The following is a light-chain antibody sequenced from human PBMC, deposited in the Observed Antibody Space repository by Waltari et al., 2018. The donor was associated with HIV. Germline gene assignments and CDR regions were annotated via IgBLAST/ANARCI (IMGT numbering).Light chain of an antibody. Sequence: QSALTQPPSASGSPGQSVTISCTGTSSDVGGYNYVSWYQQHPGKAPKRMIYEVSKRPAGVPARFSGSKSGNAASLTVSGLQAEDEADYYCSSYAGSNNFGVFGGGTKLTVL. CDR3: SSYAGSNNFGV. CDR1: SSDVGGYNY. CDR2: EVS. V-gene: IGLV2-8*01. J-gene: IGLJ2*01.